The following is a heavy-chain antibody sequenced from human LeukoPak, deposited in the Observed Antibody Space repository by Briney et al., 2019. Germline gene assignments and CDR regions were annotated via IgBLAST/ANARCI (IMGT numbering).Heavy chain of an antibody. V-gene: IGHV3-23*01. D-gene: IGHD2-15*01. J-gene: IGHJ4*02. CDR2: IRGSGGRT. CDR3: AKGGYCSSSRCSGDY. CDR1: GFTFSNYA. Sequence: GGSLRLSCAASGFTFSNYAMSWVRQAPGKGLEWVSGIRGSGGRTFYADSVKGRFTISRDNSKNTLYLQMNSLRAEDTAGYYCAKGGYCSSSRCSGDYWGQGTLVTVSS.